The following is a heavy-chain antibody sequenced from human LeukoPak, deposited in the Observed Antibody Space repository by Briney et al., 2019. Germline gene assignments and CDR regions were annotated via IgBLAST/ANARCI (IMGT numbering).Heavy chain of an antibody. CDR2: ISSSSSYI. Sequence: RGSLRLSCEVSGFTFSSYSMTWVRQAPGKGLEWVSSISSSSSYIYYADSVKGRFTISRDNAKNSLYLQMNSLRAEDTAVYYCARDKWFGETDYWGQGTLVTVSS. CDR1: GFTFSSYS. J-gene: IGHJ4*02. D-gene: IGHD3-10*01. V-gene: IGHV3-21*06. CDR3: ARDKWFGETDY.